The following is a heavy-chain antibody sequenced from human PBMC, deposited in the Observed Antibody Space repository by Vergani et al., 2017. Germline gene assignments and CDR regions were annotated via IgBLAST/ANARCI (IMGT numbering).Heavy chain of an antibody. D-gene: IGHD3-9*01. CDR1: GYILTSYA. Sequence: QVQLVQSGAEVKKPGASVKVSCKASGYILTSYAMHWVRQAPGQRLEWMGWINAGNGNTEYSQRFQGRVTITRDTSASTAYMELSSLRSEDTAVYYCARDKNYDILTGYYKDWYFDLWGRGTLVTVSS. CDR2: INAGNGNT. CDR3: ARDKNYDILTGYYKDWYFDL. J-gene: IGHJ2*01. V-gene: IGHV1-3*01.